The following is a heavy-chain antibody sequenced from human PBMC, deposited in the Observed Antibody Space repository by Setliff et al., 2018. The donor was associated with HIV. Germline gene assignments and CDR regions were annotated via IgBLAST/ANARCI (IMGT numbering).Heavy chain of an antibody. V-gene: IGHV1-18*01. CDR2: ISTYYGST. CDR3: ARDPTYISSWPGHAFDI. D-gene: IGHD6-6*01. J-gene: IGHJ3*02. CDR1: NYTFSTYA. Sequence: ASVKVPCKASNYTFSTYAITWVRQAPGQGLEWMGWISTYYGSTKYEQKFQGRVTMTTDLSTSTAHMELRSLRSDDTAVYYCARDPTYISSWPGHAFDIWGQGTMVTVSS.